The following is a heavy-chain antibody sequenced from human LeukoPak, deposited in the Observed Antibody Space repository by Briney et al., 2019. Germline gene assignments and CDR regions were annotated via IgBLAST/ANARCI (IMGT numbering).Heavy chain of an antibody. Sequence: SETLSLTCAVYGGSFSGYYWSWLRQPPGKGLEWIGEINHSGSTNYNPSLKSRVTISVDTSKNQFSLKLSSVTAADTAVYYCARRKPPDGLLWFGELMGFDPWGQGTLVTVSS. CDR2: INHSGST. CDR1: GGSFSGYY. D-gene: IGHD3-10*01. V-gene: IGHV4-34*01. J-gene: IGHJ5*02. CDR3: ARRKPPDGLLWFGELMGFDP.